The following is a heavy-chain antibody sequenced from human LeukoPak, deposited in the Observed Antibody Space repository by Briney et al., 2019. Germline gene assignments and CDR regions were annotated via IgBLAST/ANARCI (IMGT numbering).Heavy chain of an antibody. CDR3: AREYYYGMDV. V-gene: IGHV3-72*01. CDR1: EFTFSSSA. CDR2: SKNKENSYST. Sequence: GGFLRLSCAASEFTFSSSAMSWVRQAPGKGLEWVGQSKNKENSYSTDYAASVRGRFTISRDASKNLLYLQMNSLKTEDTAVYYCAREYYYGMDVWGQGTTVTVSS. J-gene: IGHJ6*02.